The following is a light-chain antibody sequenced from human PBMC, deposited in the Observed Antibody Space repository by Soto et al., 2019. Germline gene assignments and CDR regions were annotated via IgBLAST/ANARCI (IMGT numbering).Light chain of an antibody. V-gene: IGLV2-23*02. CDR3: CSYAGSSTFGPYV. CDR2: EVS. Sequence: QSALTQPASVSGSPGQSITISCTGTSSDVGSYNLVSWYQQHPGKAPKLMIYEVSKRPSGVSNRFSGSKSGNTASLTISGLQAEDEADYDCCSYAGSSTFGPYVFGTGTKVTVL. CDR1: SSDVGSYNL. J-gene: IGLJ1*01.